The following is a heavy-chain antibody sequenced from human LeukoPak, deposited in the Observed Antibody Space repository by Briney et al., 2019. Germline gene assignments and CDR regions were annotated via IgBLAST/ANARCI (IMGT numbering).Heavy chain of an antibody. V-gene: IGHV3-7*01. J-gene: IGHJ4*02. CDR3: ATSKDTAGGPY. CDR1: GFTFTTFW. Sequence: GGSLRLSCVASGFTFTTFWMTWDRQAPGKGLEWVANIRQDGSVTFYGDSVKGRFTISRDNAKNSVFLQMNSLRAEDTAVYYCATSKDTAGGPYWGQGALVTVSS. CDR2: IRQDGSVT. D-gene: IGHD6-13*01.